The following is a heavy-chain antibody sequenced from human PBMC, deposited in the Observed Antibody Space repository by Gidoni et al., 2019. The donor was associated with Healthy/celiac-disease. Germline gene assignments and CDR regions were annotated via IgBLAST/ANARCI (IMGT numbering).Heavy chain of an antibody. J-gene: IGHJ3*02. Sequence: EVQLLASGGGLVQPGGSLRLSCAASGFPFSSYAMNWVRQAPGKGLKWVSVISGSGGSTYYADSVKGRFTISRDNSKNTLYLQMNSLRAEDTAVYYCAKVLVPRRDGYNNDAFDIWGQGTMVTVSS. V-gene: IGHV3-23*01. CDR2: ISGSGGST. CDR3: AKVLVPRRDGYNNDAFDI. CDR1: GFPFSSYA. D-gene: IGHD5-12*01.